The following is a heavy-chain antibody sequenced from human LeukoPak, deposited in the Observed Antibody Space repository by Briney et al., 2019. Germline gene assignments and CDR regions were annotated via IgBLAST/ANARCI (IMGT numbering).Heavy chain of an antibody. Sequence: GESLKISCKGSGYSFTSYWIGWVRQMPGKGLEWMGIIYPGDSDTRYSPSFQGQVTISADKSISTAYLQWSGLKASDTAMYYCARLPSQGYSSSWYYFDYWGQGTLVTVSS. CDR1: GYSFTSYW. J-gene: IGHJ4*02. CDR3: ARLPSQGYSSSWYYFDY. CDR2: IYPGDSDT. V-gene: IGHV5-51*01. D-gene: IGHD6-13*01.